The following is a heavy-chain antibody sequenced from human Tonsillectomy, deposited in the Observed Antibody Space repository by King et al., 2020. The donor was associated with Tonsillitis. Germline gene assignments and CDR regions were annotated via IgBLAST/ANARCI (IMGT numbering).Heavy chain of an antibody. CDR3: ANRPGYCFGY. CDR1: GFTFTNYA. CDR2: VTNSGTIT. J-gene: IGHJ4*02. Sequence: DVQLVESGGGLVQPGGSLRLSCAASGFTFTNYAMTWVRQAPGKGLEWVSTVTNSGTITYFADSVKGRFTISRDNSKNTLYLQMDSLRADDTAVYYCANRPGYCFGYWGQGTLVTVSS. V-gene: IGHV3-23*04. D-gene: IGHD1-1*01.